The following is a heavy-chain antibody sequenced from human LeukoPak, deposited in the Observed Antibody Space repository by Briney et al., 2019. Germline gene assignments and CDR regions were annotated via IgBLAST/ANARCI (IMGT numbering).Heavy chain of an antibody. CDR1: GYTFTSYA. V-gene: IGHV7-4-1*02. Sequence: ASVKVSCKASGYTFTSYAMNWVRQAPGQGLEWMGWINTNTGNPTYAQGFTGRFVFSLDTSVSTVYLQISSLKAEDTAVYYCARDNIVATRYYYGMDVWGQGTTVTVSS. CDR3: ARDNIVATRYYYGMDV. J-gene: IGHJ6*02. CDR2: INTNTGNP. D-gene: IGHD5-12*01.